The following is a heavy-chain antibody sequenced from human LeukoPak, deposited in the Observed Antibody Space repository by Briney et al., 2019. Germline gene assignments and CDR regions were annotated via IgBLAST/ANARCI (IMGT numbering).Heavy chain of an antibody. Sequence: ASVKPSCKPSGYTSRGHGTGWGPEAPGQGLEWMGRITVYSDNTDYSRNFQDRLTMTTDTSTSTAYMELRSLRTDDTAVYYCARVFRRPVGDRVGVLEYCWRGPGTLVTVSS. V-gene: IGHV1-18*01. D-gene: IGHD2-8*02. CDR1: GYTSRGHG. CDR2: ITVYSDNT. CDR3: ARVFRRPVGDRVGVLEYCW. J-gene: IGHJ4*02.